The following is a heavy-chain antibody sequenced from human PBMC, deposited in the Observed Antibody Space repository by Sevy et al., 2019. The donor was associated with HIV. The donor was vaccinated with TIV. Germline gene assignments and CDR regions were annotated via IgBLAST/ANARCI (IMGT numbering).Heavy chain of an antibody. Sequence: ASVKVSCKASGYTFTSYGISWVRQAPGQGLEWMGWISAYNCNTNYAQKLQGRVTMTTDTSTSTAYMELRSLRSDDTAVYYCARDYYSYSSGYEYFDYWGQGTPVTVSS. CDR1: GYTFTSYG. D-gene: IGHD3-22*01. CDR3: ARDYYSYSSGYEYFDY. V-gene: IGHV1-18*04. CDR2: ISAYNCNT. J-gene: IGHJ4*02.